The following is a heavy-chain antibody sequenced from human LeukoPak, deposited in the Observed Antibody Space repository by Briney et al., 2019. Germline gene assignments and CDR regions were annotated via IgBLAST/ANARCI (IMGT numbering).Heavy chain of an antibody. J-gene: IGHJ4*02. CDR2: IKQDGREK. CDR1: GFTFSDYY. V-gene: IGHV3-7*01. D-gene: IGHD5-18*01. CDR3: ARFRTAMQLWKGYYFDY. Sequence: GGSLRLSCAASGFTFSDYYMTWIRQAPGKGLEWVANIKQDGREKYYVDSVKGRFTISRDNAKNSLYLQMNSLRAEDTAVYYCARFRTAMQLWKGYYFDYWGQGTLVTVSS.